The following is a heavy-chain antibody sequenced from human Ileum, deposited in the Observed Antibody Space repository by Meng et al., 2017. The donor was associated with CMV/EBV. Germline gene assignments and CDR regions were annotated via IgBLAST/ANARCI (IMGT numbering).Heavy chain of an antibody. D-gene: IGHD3-3*01. CDR3: ARGVYDFWGGYSPIFDY. Sequence: SETLSLTCTVSGDSISTGDYYWTWIRQPPGKGLEWIGYIYYSGSTYYNPSLKSRLTISVDTSKNQFSLKLTSVTAADTAVYYCARGVYDFWGGYSPIFDYWGQGIPVTVSS. J-gene: IGHJ4*02. V-gene: IGHV4-30-4*02. CDR1: GDSISTGDYY. CDR2: IYYSGST.